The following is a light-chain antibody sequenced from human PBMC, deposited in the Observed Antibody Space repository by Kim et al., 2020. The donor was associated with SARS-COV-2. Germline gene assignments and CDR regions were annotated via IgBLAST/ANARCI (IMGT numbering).Light chain of an antibody. CDR3: QQYSSFPIT. CDR1: QSISVW. J-gene: IGKJ5*01. V-gene: IGKV1-5*01. CDR2: EAS. Sequence: GVRVSVTCRASQSISVWWAWYQQKPGKAPNLRISEASSLQAGVPSRFSGSGSGTEFTLTISSLQPDDSATYYCQQYSSFPITFGQGTRLEIK.